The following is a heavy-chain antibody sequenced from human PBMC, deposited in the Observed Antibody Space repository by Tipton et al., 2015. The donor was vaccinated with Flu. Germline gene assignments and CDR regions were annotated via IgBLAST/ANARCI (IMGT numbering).Heavy chain of an antibody. CDR3: AREGHLVATTSGMDV. CDR2: IYYSGST. D-gene: IGHD5-12*01. CDR1: GGSISSYY. J-gene: IGHJ6*02. Sequence: TLSLTCTVSGGSISSYYWSWIRQPPGKGLEWSGYIYYSGSTNYNPSLKSRVTISVDTSKNQFSLKLSSVTAADTAVYYCAREGHLVATTSGMDVWGQGTSVTVSS. V-gene: IGHV4-59*12.